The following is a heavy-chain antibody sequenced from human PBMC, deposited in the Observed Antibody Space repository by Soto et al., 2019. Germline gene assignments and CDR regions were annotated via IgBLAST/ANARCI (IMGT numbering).Heavy chain of an antibody. D-gene: IGHD5-12*01. CDR2: IYYSGST. Sequence: SETLSLTCTVSGGSISSSSYYWGWIRQPPGRALEWIGSIYYSGSTYYNPSLKSRVTISVDTSKNQFSLKLSSVTAADTAVYYCARGGSNVDIVATITYPWGYYFDYWGQGTLVTVSS. J-gene: IGHJ4*02. CDR3: ARGGSNVDIVATITYPWGYYFDY. CDR1: GGSISSSSYY. V-gene: IGHV4-39*01.